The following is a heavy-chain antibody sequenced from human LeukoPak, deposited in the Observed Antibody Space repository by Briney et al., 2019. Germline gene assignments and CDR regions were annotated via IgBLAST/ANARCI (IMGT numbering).Heavy chain of an antibody. CDR3: ARQEYCSGGSCYTWFDP. J-gene: IGHJ5*02. CDR2: IYPADSDI. CDR1: GYSFTSYW. Sequence: ESLNISCTGSGYSFTSYWIGWVRQMPGKGLEWMGIIYPADSDIRYSPSFQGQVTISADKSISTAYLQWSSLKASDTAMYYCARQEYCSGGSCYTWFDPWGQGTLVTVSS. V-gene: IGHV5-51*01. D-gene: IGHD2-15*01.